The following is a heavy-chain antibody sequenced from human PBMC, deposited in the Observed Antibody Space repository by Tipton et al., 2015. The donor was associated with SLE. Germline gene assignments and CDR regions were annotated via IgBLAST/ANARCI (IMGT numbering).Heavy chain of an antibody. CDR3: ARETAEDVFDI. V-gene: IGHV4-61*10. J-gene: IGHJ3*02. Sequence: TLSLTCTVSGGSISSGYYYWSWIRQPAGRGLEWIGYIYDSGSTNYNPSLKSRVTMSIDTSKNQFSLKLSSVTAADTAVYYCARETAEDVFDIWGQGTMVIVSS. CDR2: IYDSGST. D-gene: IGHD2-21*02. CDR1: GGSISSGYYY.